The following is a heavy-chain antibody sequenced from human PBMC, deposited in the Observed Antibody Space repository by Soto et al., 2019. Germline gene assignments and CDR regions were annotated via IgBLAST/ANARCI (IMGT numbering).Heavy chain of an antibody. J-gene: IGHJ6*02. Sequence: GGPLRLSCAASGFTFSSYGMHWVRQAPGKGLEWVAVISYDGSNKYYADSVKGRFTISRDNSKNTLYLQMNSLRAEDTAVYYCAKDLMITFGGVIFYYYGMDVWGQGTTVTVSS. V-gene: IGHV3-30*18. CDR3: AKDLMITFGGVIFYYYGMDV. CDR2: ISYDGSNK. D-gene: IGHD3-16*02. CDR1: GFTFSSYG.